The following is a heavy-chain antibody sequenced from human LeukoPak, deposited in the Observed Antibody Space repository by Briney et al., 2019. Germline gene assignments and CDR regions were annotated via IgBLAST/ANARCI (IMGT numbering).Heavy chain of an antibody. CDR1: GYTFTTYD. V-gene: IGHV1-8*03. J-gene: IGHJ4*02. CDR3: AREGRGYFSSISYYMQHFDY. CDR2: MNPNSGNT. Sequence: ASVKVSCKASGYTFTTYDINWVRQATGQGLEWMGWMNPNSGNTGYAQKFQGRVTITRNTSISTAYMELSSLRSEDTAVYYCAREGRGYFSSISYYMQHFDYWGQGTLVTVSS. D-gene: IGHD2-2*01.